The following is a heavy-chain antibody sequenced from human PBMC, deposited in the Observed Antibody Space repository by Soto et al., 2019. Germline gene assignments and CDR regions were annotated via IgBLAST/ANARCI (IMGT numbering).Heavy chain of an antibody. Sequence: QVQLVESGGGVVQPGRSLRLSCAASGFTFSSYGMHWVRQAPGKGLEWVAVIWYDGSNKYYADSVKGRFTISRDNSKNTLYLQMNSLRAEDTAVYYCARRTIFGVVTDELGYWGQGTLVTVSS. CDR2: IWYDGSNK. CDR1: GFTFSSYG. CDR3: ARRTIFGVVTDELGY. D-gene: IGHD3-3*01. V-gene: IGHV3-33*01. J-gene: IGHJ4*02.